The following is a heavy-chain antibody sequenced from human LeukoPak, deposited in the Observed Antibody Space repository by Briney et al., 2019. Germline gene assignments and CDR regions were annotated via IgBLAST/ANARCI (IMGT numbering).Heavy chain of an antibody. CDR3: ARARAGAGTFFFDY. D-gene: IGHD6-13*01. V-gene: IGHV3-7*03. CDR1: GFTFSSYW. CDR2: IKEDGSKK. Sequence: AGGSLRLSCAASGFTFSSYWMTWVRQAPGKGLEWVANIKEDGSKKNYVDSVKGRFTISRDNAKNSLYLQMNSLRAEDTAVYYCARARAGAGTFFFDYWGQGTLVTVSS. J-gene: IGHJ4*02.